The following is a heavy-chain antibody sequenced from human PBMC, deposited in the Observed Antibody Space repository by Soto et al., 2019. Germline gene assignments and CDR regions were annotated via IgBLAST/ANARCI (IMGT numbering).Heavy chain of an antibody. CDR3: ARAGDDGYNTFDY. CDR2: IYYSGST. J-gene: IGHJ4*02. V-gene: IGHV4-31*03. CDR1: GGSISSGGYY. Sequence: SETLSLTCTVSGGSISSGGYYWSWIRQHPGKGLEWIGYIYYSGSTYYNPSLKSRVTISVDTSKNQFSLKLSSVTAADTAVYYCARAGDDGYNTFDYWGQGTLVTVSS. D-gene: IGHD5-12*01.